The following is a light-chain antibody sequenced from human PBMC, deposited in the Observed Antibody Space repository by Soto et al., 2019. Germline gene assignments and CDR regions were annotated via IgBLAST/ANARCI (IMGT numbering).Light chain of an antibody. V-gene: IGLV2-14*01. CDR2: EVS. CDR3: SSYTSSTTLHV. J-gene: IGLJ1*01. CDR1: SSDVGGYNY. Sequence: ALTQPASVSGSPGQSLTISCTGASSDVGGYNYVSWYQQHPGKAPKLMIYEVSHRPSEISNRFSGSKSGNTASLTISGLQAEDEADYYCSSYTSSTTLHVFGTGTKVTVL.